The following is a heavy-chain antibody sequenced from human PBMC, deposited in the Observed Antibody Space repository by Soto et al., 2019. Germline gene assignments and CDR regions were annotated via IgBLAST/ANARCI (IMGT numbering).Heavy chain of an antibody. V-gene: IGHV1-8*01. D-gene: IGHD2-8*01. J-gene: IGHJ4*02. Sequence: ASVKVSCKASGYTFTSYDINWVRQATGQGLEWMGWMNPNSGNTGYAQKFQGRVTMTRNTSISTAYMELSSLRSEDTAVYYCEIGLGYCTNGVCYTFDYWGQGTLVNVSS. CDR2: MNPNSGNT. CDR3: EIGLGYCTNGVCYTFDY. CDR1: GYTFTSYD.